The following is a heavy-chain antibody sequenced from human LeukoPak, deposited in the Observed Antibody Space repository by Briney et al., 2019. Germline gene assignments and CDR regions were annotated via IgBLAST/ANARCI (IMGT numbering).Heavy chain of an antibody. Sequence: ASVKVSCKASGYTFTSYYMHWVRQAPGQGPEWMGIINPSGGSTSYAQKFQGRVTMTRDTSTSTVYMELSSLRSEDTAVYYCARDLAAAGTNHDAFDIWGQGTMVTVSS. D-gene: IGHD6-13*01. CDR3: ARDLAAAGTNHDAFDI. CDR1: GYTFTSYY. J-gene: IGHJ3*02. V-gene: IGHV1-46*01. CDR2: INPSGGST.